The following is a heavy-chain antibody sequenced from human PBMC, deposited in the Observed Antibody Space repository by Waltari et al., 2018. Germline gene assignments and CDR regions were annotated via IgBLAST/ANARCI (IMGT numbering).Heavy chain of an antibody. CDR2: INSDGSAT. D-gene: IGHD1-26*01. Sequence: EVQLVESGGGLVQPGGSLRLSGAASGFSFSTHWFHWVRQAPGKGLVWVSCINSDGSATCYADSVKGRFTISRDDAKNTLYLQMNSLRAEDTAVYYCVRGMVRAVGFDFWGQGTLVTVSS. J-gene: IGHJ4*02. CDR3: VRGMVRAVGFDF. CDR1: GFSFSTHW. V-gene: IGHV3-74*01.